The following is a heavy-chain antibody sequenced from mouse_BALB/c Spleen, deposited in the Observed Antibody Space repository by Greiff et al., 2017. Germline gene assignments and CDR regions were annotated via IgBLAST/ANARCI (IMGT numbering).Heavy chain of an antibody. CDR2: IDPSDSYT. J-gene: IGHJ4*01. Sequence: QVQLQQPGAELVKPGASVKLSCKASGYTFTSYWMHWVKQRPGQGLEWIGEIDPSDSYTNYNQKFKGKATLTVDKSSSTAYMQLSSLTSEDSAVYYCAKYYGSSLSYAMDYWGQGTSVTVSS. V-gene: IGHV1-69*02. D-gene: IGHD1-1*01. CDR3: AKYYGSSLSYAMDY. CDR1: GYTFTSYW.